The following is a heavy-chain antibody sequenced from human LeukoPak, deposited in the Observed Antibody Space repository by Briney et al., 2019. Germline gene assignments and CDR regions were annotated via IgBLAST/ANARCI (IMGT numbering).Heavy chain of an antibody. Sequence: SGGSLRLSCAASGFTFSRYWMSWVRQAPGRGVEWVANIKHDGSQKYYVDSVKGRITISRDNAKNSLYLQMTSLRAEDTAVYYCARDGMGGIKAFDIWGQGTMVTVSS. CDR1: GFTFSRYW. J-gene: IGHJ3*02. V-gene: IGHV3-7*05. D-gene: IGHD3-10*01. CDR2: IKHDGSQK. CDR3: ARDGMGGIKAFDI.